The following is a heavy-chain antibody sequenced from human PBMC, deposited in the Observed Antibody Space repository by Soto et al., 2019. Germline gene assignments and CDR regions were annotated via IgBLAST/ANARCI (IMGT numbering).Heavy chain of an antibody. CDR2: IYPGDSDT. CDR1: GYSFTSYW. J-gene: IGHJ3*02. CDR3: ARQHIQAVAGAFDI. Sequence: GESLKISCTGSGYSFTSYWIGWVRQMPGKGLEWMRIIYPGDSDTRYSPSFQGQVTISADKSMSTAYLRWSSLKASDTAMYYCARQHIQAVAGAFDIWGQGTMVTVSS. V-gene: IGHV5-51*01. D-gene: IGHD6-19*01.